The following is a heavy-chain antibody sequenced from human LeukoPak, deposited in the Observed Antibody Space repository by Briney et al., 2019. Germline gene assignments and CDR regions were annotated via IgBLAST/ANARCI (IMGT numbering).Heavy chain of an antibody. CDR3: AKGGYSYGLDDAFDI. D-gene: IGHD5-18*01. Sequence: GGSLRLSCAASGFTFDDYAMHWVRQAPGKDLEWVSGISWNSGSIGYADSVKGRFTISRDNAKNSLYLQMNSLRAEDMALYYCAKGGYSYGLDDAFDIWGQGTMVTVSS. CDR2: ISWNSGSI. CDR1: GFTFDDYA. J-gene: IGHJ3*02. V-gene: IGHV3-9*03.